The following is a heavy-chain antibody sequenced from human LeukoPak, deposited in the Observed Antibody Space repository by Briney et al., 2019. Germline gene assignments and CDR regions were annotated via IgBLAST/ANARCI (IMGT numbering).Heavy chain of an antibody. CDR2: ISGSGGST. CDR1: GCTFSSYA. Sequence: AGSLRLSCAASGCTFSSYAMSWVRQAPGKGLEWVSAISGSGGSTYYADSVKGRFTISRDNSKNTLYLQMNSLRAEDTAVYYCAKEGDSSGYMSYWGQGTLVTVSS. V-gene: IGHV3-23*01. D-gene: IGHD3-22*01. J-gene: IGHJ4*02. CDR3: AKEGDSSGYMSY.